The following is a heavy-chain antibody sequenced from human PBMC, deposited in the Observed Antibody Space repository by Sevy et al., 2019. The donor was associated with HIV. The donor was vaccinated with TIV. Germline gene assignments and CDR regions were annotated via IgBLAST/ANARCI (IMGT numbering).Heavy chain of an antibody. CDR2: IYPGDSDT. CDR1: GYTFTSDW. V-gene: IGHV5-51*01. Sequence: GESLKISCKGSGYTFTSDWIAWVRQMPGKGLEWMGIIYPGDSDTRYSPSFEGQVTISADKSITTAYLQWSSLKASDTAVYYCARRDLLAGSDYWGQGTLVTVSS. CDR3: ARRDLLAGSDY. J-gene: IGHJ4*02. D-gene: IGHD6-19*01.